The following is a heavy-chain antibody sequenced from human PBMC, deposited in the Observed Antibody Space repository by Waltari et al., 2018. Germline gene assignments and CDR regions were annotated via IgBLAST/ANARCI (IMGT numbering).Heavy chain of an antibody. Sequence: QVQLQQWGAGLLKPSETLSLTCAVYGGSFSGYYWSWIRQPPGKGLEWIGEINHSGSTNYNPSLKSRVTISVDTSKNQFSLKLSSVTAADTAVYYCARGCLYSAMYNWFDPWGQGTLVTVSS. J-gene: IGHJ5*02. D-gene: IGHD2-2*01. CDR2: INHSGST. CDR3: ARGCLYSAMYNWFDP. CDR1: GGSFSGYY. V-gene: IGHV4-34*01.